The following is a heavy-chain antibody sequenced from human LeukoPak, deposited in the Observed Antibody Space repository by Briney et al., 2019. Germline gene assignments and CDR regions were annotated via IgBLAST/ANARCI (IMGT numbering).Heavy chain of an antibody. J-gene: IGHJ4*02. CDR3: ARDGYYYDSSGYYAYFDY. D-gene: IGHD3-22*01. CDR2: ISYDGSNK. CDR1: GFTFSSYA. Sequence: GGSLRLSCAASGFTFSSYAMHRVRQAPGKGLEWVAVISYDGSNKYYADSVKGRFTISRDNSKNTLYLQMNSLRAEDTAVYYCARDGYYYDSSGYYAYFDYWGQGTLVTVSS. V-gene: IGHV3-30-3*01.